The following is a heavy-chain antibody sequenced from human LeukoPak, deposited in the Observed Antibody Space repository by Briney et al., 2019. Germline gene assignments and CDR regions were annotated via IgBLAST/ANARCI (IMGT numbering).Heavy chain of an antibody. Sequence: AGGSLRLSCAASGFTFSSYAMSWVRQAPGKGLEWTSYLSSDNYTIYYADSVKGRFIISRDNAKDSLYLQMNSLRAEDTAVYYCARVATDGGGFDPWGQGTLVTVSS. J-gene: IGHJ5*02. V-gene: IGHV3-48*01. CDR2: LSSDNYTI. D-gene: IGHD3-16*01. CDR3: ARVATDGGGFDP. CDR1: GFTFSSYA.